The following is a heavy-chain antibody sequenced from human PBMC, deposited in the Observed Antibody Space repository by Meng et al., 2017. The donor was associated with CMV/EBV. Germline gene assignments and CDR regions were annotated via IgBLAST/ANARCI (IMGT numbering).Heavy chain of an antibody. CDR2: MNPNSGNT. CDR3: ARDHRQHLYYYYGMDV. Sequence: ASVKVSCKASGYTFTSYDINWVRQATGQGLEWMGWMNPNSGNTGYAQKFQGRVTITRNTSISTAYMELSSLRSEDTAVYYCARDHRQHLYYYYGMDVWGQGTTVTVSS. CDR1: GYTFTSYD. J-gene: IGHJ6*02. V-gene: IGHV1-8*03. D-gene: IGHD5-18*01.